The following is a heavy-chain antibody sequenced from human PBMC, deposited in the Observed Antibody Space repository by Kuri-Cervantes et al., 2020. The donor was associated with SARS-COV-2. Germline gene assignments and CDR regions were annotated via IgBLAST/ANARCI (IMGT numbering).Heavy chain of an antibody. CDR3: TGPTYSSSWYSSDWGKY. Sequence: GGSLRPSCTASGFTFGDYAMSWVRQAPGKGLEWVGFIRSKAYGGTTEYAASVKGRFTISRDDSKSIAYLQMNSLKTEDTAVYYCTGPTYSSSWYSSDWGKYWGQGTLVTVSS. CDR1: GFTFGDYA. D-gene: IGHD6-13*01. J-gene: IGHJ4*02. V-gene: IGHV3-49*04. CDR2: IRSKAYGGTT.